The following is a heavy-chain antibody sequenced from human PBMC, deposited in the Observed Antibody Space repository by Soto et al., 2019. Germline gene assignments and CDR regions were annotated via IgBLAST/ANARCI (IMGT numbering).Heavy chain of an antibody. CDR1: GFSLSTSGMC. CDR2: IDWDDDK. D-gene: IGHD5-18*01. V-gene: IGHV2-70*01. Sequence: SGPTLVNPTQTLTLTCTFSGFSLSTSGMCVSWNRQPPGKALEWLALIDWDDDKYYSTSLKTRLTISKDTSKNQVVLTMTNMDPVDTATXYCARGSGYSYGKPFDYWGQGTLVTVSS. J-gene: IGHJ4*02. CDR3: ARGSGYSYGKPFDY.